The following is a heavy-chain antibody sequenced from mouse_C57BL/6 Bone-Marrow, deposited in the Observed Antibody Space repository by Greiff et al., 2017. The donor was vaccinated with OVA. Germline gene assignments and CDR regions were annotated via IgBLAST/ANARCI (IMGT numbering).Heavy chain of an antibody. CDR3: AREGKGLLHWYFDV. Sequence: VQLQQPGAELVMPGASVKLSCKASGYTFTSYWMHWVKQRPGQGLEWIGEIDPSDSYTNYNQKFKGKSTLTVDKSSSTAYMQLSSLTSEDSAVYYCAREGKGLLHWYFDVWGTGTTVTVSS. J-gene: IGHJ1*03. D-gene: IGHD2-3*01. CDR1: GYTFTSYW. V-gene: IGHV1-69*01. CDR2: IDPSDSYT.